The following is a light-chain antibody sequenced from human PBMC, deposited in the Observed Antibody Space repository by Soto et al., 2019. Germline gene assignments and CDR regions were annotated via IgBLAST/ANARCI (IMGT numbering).Light chain of an antibody. V-gene: IGKV3-20*01. CDR1: QSVSSSY. J-gene: IGKJ1*01. CDR3: QQYGSSPET. CDR2: GAS. Sequence: EIVLTQSPCTLSSSPGERATLSWRASQSVSSSYLAWYQQKHGQAPRPLIYGASSRATGIPDRFSGSLYGTDFNLTISRLEPEDFAVYYCQQYGSSPETFGQGTKVDIK.